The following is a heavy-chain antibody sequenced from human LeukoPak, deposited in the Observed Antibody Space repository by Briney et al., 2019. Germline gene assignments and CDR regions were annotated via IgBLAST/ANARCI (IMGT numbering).Heavy chain of an antibody. CDR1: GGSISSYY. CDR3: ARRDAGYYFDY. Sequence: TSETLSLTCTVSGGSISSYYWSWIRQPPGKGLEWVGYIYTSGSTNHNPSLKSRVTISVDTSKNQFSLKLSSVTAADTAVYYCARRDAGYYFDYWGQGTLVTVSS. J-gene: IGHJ4*02. V-gene: IGHV4-4*09. CDR2: IYTSGST.